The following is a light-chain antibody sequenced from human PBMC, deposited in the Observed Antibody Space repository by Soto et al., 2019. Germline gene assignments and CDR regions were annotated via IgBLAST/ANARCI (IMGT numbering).Light chain of an antibody. CDR1: SSDVGGYDY. CDR2: EVS. CDR3: TSYAGANTLV. J-gene: IGLJ2*01. V-gene: IGLV2-8*01. Sequence: QSTLTQPPSASXSPGQSVTISCTGTSSDVGGYDYVSWYQQHPGKAPKVMIFEVSKRPSGVPDRFSGSKSANTASLTVSGLQAEDEADYYCTSYAGANTLVFGGGTQLTVL.